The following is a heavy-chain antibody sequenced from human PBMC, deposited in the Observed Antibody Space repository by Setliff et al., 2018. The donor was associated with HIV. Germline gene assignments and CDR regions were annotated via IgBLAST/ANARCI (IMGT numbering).Heavy chain of an antibody. CDR1: GGTFSSYA. Sequence: ASVKVSCKASGGTFSSYAISWVRQAPGQGLEWMGGIIPILGIANYAQKFQGRVTITTDNSKSTLYLQLSSLRPEDTAVYYCASARIPTGGTSTSFDYCGQGTLVTVSS. CDR2: IIPILGIA. CDR3: ASARIPTGGTSTSFDY. V-gene: IGHV1-69*10. J-gene: IGHJ4*02. D-gene: IGHD1-1*01.